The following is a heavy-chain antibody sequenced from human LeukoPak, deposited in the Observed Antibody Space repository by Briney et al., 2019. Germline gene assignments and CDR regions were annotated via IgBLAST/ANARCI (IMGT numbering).Heavy chain of an antibody. Sequence: SETLSLTCTVSGGSISSGSYHWSWIRQPAGKGLEWIGRIYTSGSTNYNPSLKSRVTISVDTSKNQFSLKLSSVTAADTAVYYCARETGGGDDLTFDPWGQGTLVTVSS. CDR1: GGSISSGSYH. CDR3: ARETGGGDDLTFDP. CDR2: IYTSGST. V-gene: IGHV4-61*02. J-gene: IGHJ5*02. D-gene: IGHD2-21*02.